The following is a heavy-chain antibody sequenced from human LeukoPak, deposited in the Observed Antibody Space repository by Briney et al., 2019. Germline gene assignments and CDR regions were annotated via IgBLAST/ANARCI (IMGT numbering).Heavy chain of an antibody. CDR3: AKAIAYGSGSFVY. D-gene: IGHD3-10*01. J-gene: IGHJ4*02. CDR2: FSGSGGST. Sequence: GGSLRLSCAASGFTFSRFAMSWVRQAPGKGLEWVSGFSGSGGSTYYADSVKGRFTISRDNSKNTLYLQMNSLRAEDTAVYYCAKAIAYGSGSFVYWGQGTLVTVSS. V-gene: IGHV3-23*01. CDR1: GFTFSRFA.